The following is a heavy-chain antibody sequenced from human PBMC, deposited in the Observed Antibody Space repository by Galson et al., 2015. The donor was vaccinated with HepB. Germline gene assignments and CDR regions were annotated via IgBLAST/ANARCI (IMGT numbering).Heavy chain of an antibody. V-gene: IGHV1-18*01. CDR2: ISAYNGNT. D-gene: IGHD2-21*01. CDR1: GYTFTSYG. J-gene: IGHJ6*02. CDR3: ARVFQRGDGRPNPYYGMDV. Sequence: SVKVSCKASGYTFTSYGISWVRQAPGQGLECMGWISAYNGNTNYAQKFQGRVTVTTDTSTSTAYMELRSLSSDDTALYYCARVFQRGDGRPNPYYGMDVWGQGTTVTVSS.